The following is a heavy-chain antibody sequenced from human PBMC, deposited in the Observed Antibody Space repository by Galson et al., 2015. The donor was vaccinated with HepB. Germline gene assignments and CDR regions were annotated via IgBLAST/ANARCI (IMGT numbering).Heavy chain of an antibody. V-gene: IGHV1-18*01. CDR1: GYTFTSYG. Sequence: SVKVSCKASGYTFTSYGISWVRQAPGQGLEWMGWISAYNGNTNYAQKLQGRVTMTTDTSTSTAYMELRSLRSDDTAVYYCARVPSGSYGGGPRFDYWGQGTLVTVSS. CDR2: ISAYNGNT. D-gene: IGHD1-26*01. CDR3: ARVPSGSYGGGPRFDY. J-gene: IGHJ4*02.